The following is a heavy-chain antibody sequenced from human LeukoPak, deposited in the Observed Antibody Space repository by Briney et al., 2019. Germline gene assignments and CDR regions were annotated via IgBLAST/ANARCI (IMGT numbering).Heavy chain of an antibody. CDR3: ARVKGCSGGSCHLQGNWFDP. CDR2: INSYNGNT. Sequence: APVKVSCKASGYTFTSYGISWVRQAPGQGLEWMGWINSYNGNTDYAQNLQGRVTMTTDTSTNTAYMELRSLRSDDTAVYYCARVKGCSGGSCHLQGNWFDPWGQGTPVTVSS. J-gene: IGHJ5*02. CDR1: GYTFTSYG. V-gene: IGHV1-18*04. D-gene: IGHD2-15*01.